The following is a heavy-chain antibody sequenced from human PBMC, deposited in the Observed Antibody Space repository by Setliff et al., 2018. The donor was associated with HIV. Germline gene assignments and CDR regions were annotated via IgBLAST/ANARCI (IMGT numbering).Heavy chain of an antibody. Sequence: SETLSLTCTVSDSGTYYWSWIRQPAGKGLEWIGRVSSRGDTNYNPSLKGRVTMSVDTSKNQFSLNLSSVTAADTAVYYCARDRMPMASWVPDKWGQGTLVTVSS. CDR2: VSSRGDT. CDR1: DSGTYY. D-gene: IGHD2-2*01. V-gene: IGHV4-4*07. J-gene: IGHJ4*02. CDR3: ARDRMPMASWVPDK.